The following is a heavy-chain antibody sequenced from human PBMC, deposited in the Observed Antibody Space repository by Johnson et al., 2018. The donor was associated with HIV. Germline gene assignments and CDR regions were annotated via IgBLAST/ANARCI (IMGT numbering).Heavy chain of an antibody. V-gene: IGHV3-7*01. CDR1: GFTFSSYW. Sequence: VQLVESGGGLVQPGGSLRLSCAASGFTFSSYWMTWVRQAPGKGLEWVVNINQEATEKYYVDSVKGRFTISRDNAKNSLFLQMNSLRAEDTAVYYCARLTYNFNSRLGAFDIWGQGTVVTVSS. CDR2: INQEATEK. D-gene: IGHD1-20*01. J-gene: IGHJ3*02. CDR3: ARLTYNFNSRLGAFDI.